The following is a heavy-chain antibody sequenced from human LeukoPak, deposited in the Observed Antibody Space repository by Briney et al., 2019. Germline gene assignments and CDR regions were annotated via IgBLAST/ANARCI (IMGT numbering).Heavy chain of an antibody. J-gene: IGHJ6*03. V-gene: IGHV4-59*13. D-gene: IGHD6-13*01. CDR3: ARYSRNYYYMDV. CDR1: GGSISSYY. Sequence: PSETLSLTCTVSGGSISSYYWSWIRQPPGKGLKWIGYIYYSGSTNYNPSLKSRVTISVDTSKNQFSLKLSSVTAADTAVYYCARYSRNYYYMDVWGKGTTVTVSS. CDR2: IYYSGST.